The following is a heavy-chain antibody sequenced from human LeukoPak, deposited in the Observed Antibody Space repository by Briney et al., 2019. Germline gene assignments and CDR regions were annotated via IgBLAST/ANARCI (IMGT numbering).Heavy chain of an antibody. CDR2: INHSGST. D-gene: IGHD5-18*01. Sequence: SETLSLTCAVYGGSFSGYYWSWIRQPPGKGLEWIGEINHSGSTNYNPSLKSRVTISVDTSKNQFSLKLSSVTAADTAVYYCAREWGGYSYGYDWFDPWGQGTLVTVSS. J-gene: IGHJ5*02. CDR3: AREWGGYSYGYDWFDP. CDR1: GGSFSGYY. V-gene: IGHV4-34*01.